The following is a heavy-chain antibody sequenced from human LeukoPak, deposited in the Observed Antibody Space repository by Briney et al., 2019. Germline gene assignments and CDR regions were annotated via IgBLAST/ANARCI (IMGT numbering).Heavy chain of an antibody. CDR2: ISDSGGST. Sequence: PGGSLRLSCAASGFTFSSYAMSWVRQAPGKGLEWVSTISDSGGSTYYADSVKGRFTISRDNSKNTLYLQMNSLRAEDTAVYYCARETRGSYVPGLDSWGQGTLVTVSS. D-gene: IGHD1-26*01. J-gene: IGHJ4*02. CDR3: ARETRGSYVPGLDS. V-gene: IGHV3-23*01. CDR1: GFTFSSYA.